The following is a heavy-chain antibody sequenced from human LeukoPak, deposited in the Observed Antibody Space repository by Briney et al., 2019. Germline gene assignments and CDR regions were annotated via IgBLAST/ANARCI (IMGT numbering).Heavy chain of an antibody. V-gene: IGHV4-59*11. CDR1: GGSISSHY. J-gene: IGHJ4*02. CDR3: ARLLSRTSSSWDEIDY. Sequence: PSETLSLTCTVSGGSISSHYWSWIRQPPGKGLEWIGYIYYSGSTNYNPSLKSRVTISVDTSKKQFSLKLSSVTAADTAVYYCARLLSRTSSSWDEIDYWGQGTPVTVSS. CDR2: IYYSGST. D-gene: IGHD6-13*01.